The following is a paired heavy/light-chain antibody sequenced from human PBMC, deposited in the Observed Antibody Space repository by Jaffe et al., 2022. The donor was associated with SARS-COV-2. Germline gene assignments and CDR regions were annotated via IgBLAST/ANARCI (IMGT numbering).Heavy chain of an antibody. CDR3: AREGRVYYFMDV. V-gene: IGHV3-21*01. CDR2: ISSSSNYM. J-gene: IGHJ6*03. CDR1: GFTFSSYN. Sequence: EVQLVESGGGLVKPGGSLRLSCAASGFTFSSYNINWVRQAPGKGLEWVSSISSSSNYMSYAASVKGRFTISRDNARNSLYLQMNSLRAEDTAVYYCAREGRVYYFMDVWGKGTTVTVSS.
Light chain of an antibody. Sequence: QSALTQPASVSGSPGQSITISCTGTSNDVGAYNFVSWLQQLPGKAPKVIIYDVSNRPSGVSNRFSGSKSGNTASLTISGLQAEDEAHYYCNSYTSNSSPNWVFGGGTKLTVL. V-gene: IGLV2-14*01. CDR3: NSYTSNSSPNWV. CDR1: SNDVGAYNF. CDR2: DVS. J-gene: IGLJ3*02.